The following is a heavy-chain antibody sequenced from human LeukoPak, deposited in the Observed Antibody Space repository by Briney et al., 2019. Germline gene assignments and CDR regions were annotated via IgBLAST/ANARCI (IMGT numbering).Heavy chain of an antibody. Sequence: GGSLRLSCAAFGFSVSDNYMNWVRQAPGKGLEWVSSIGTRGYYTYYADSVKGRFTISRDNADNSLYLQMNSLSAEDTAVYYCARGGGGDPFYFDYWGQGTLVTVSS. CDR1: GFSVSDNY. D-gene: IGHD2-21*02. J-gene: IGHJ4*02. CDR3: ARGGGGDPFYFDY. V-gene: IGHV3-21*06. CDR2: IGTRGYYT.